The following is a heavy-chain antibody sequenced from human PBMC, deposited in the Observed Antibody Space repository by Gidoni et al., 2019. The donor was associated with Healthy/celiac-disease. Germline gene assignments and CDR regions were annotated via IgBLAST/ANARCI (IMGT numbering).Heavy chain of an antibody. CDR1: GYTFTSNY. CDR3: ARDLSEVVAATPPRDYYYGMDV. Sequence: QVQLVQSGAEVKKPGASVKVSCKASGYTFTSNYMHWVRQAPGQGLEWMGIINPSGGSTSYAQKFQGRVAMTRDTSTSTVYMELSSLRSEDTAVYYCARDLSEVVAATPPRDYYYGMDVWGQGTTVTVSS. V-gene: IGHV1-46*01. J-gene: IGHJ6*02. CDR2: INPSGGST. D-gene: IGHD2-15*01.